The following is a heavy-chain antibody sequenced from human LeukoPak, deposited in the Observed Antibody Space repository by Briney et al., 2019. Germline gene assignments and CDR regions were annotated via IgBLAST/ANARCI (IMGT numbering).Heavy chain of an antibody. Sequence: ASVKVSCKASGGTFSSYAISWVRQAPGQGLEWMGRIIPIFGIANYAQKFQGRVTITADKSASTAYMELSSLRSEDTAVYYCARSEQLVYYYYGMDVWGQGTMVTVSS. CDR3: ARSEQLVYYYYGMDV. CDR1: GGTFSSYA. D-gene: IGHD6-6*01. J-gene: IGHJ6*02. V-gene: IGHV1-69*04. CDR2: IIPIFGIA.